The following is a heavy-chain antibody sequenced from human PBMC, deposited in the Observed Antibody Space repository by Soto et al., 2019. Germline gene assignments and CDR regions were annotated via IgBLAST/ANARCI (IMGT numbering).Heavy chain of an antibody. CDR3: MKGGPIVVSGDDY. CDR1: GFTFSSYA. Sequence: EVQLLESGGGLVQPGGSLRLSCAASGFTFSSYAMTWVRQAPGKGLEWVSLILGGSGKTYYADSVKGRFTISRDNSKNTLYLQMNSLRAEVSAVYYCMKGGPIVVSGDDYWGQGTLVTVSS. CDR2: ILGGSGKT. J-gene: IGHJ4*02. D-gene: IGHD6-19*01. V-gene: IGHV3-23*01.